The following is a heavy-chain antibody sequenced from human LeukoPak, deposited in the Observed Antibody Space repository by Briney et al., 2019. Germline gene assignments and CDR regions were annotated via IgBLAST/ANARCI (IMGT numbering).Heavy chain of an antibody. D-gene: IGHD3-10*01. Sequence: GGSLRLSCAASGFTFSSYWMHWVSQARGKGLVWVSRINSDGSSTSYADSVKGRFTISRDNAKNTLYLQMNSLRAEDTAVYYCASDTYYGSGSYYDWGQGALVTVSS. J-gene: IGHJ4*02. V-gene: IGHV3-74*01. CDR2: INSDGSST. CDR3: ASDTYYGSGSYYD. CDR1: GFTFSSYW.